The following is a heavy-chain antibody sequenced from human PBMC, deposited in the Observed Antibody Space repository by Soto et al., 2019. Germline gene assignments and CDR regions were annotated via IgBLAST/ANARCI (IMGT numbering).Heavy chain of an antibody. CDR1: GYSFTSYW. CDR2: IYPGDSDT. Sequence: GESLKLSCKGSGYSFTSYWIGWVRQMPGKGLEWMGIIYPGDSDTRYSPSFQGQVTISADKSISTAYLQWSSLKASDTAMYYCARGQGDILTGYYIENDYWGQGTLVTVSS. V-gene: IGHV5-51*01. CDR3: ARGQGDILTGYYIENDY. J-gene: IGHJ4*02. D-gene: IGHD3-9*01.